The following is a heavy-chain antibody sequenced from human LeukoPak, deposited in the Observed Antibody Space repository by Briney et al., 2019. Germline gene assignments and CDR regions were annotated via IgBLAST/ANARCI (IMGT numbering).Heavy chain of an antibody. V-gene: IGHV4-39*07. CDR3: ARDGVAGGFDY. Sequence: SETLSLTCTVSGGSISSSSYYWGWIRQPPGKGLEWIGSIHYSGSTYYNPSLNSRVTISEDTSKSQFSLKLSSVTAADTAVYYCARDGVAGGFDYWGQGTLVTVSS. CDR2: IHYSGST. CDR1: GGSISSSSYY. J-gene: IGHJ4*02. D-gene: IGHD6-19*01.